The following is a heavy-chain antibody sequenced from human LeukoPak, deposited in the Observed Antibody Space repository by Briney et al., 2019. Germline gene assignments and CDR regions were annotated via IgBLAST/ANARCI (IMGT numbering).Heavy chain of an antibody. J-gene: IGHJ3*01. CDR1: GDSISNTNW. V-gene: IGHV4-4*02. Sequence: SETLSLTCAVSGDSISNTNWWSWVRQPPGKGLEWIEEIYHSGSTNYNPSLKSRVTISVDKSKNHFSLQLSSVSAADTVLYYCARAIVVYRGHAFDVWGEGRMVTVSS. CDR3: ARAIVVYRGHAFDV. D-gene: IGHD2-2*01. CDR2: IYHSGST.